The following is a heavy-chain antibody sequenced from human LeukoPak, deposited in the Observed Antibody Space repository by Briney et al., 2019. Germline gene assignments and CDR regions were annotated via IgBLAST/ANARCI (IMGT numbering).Heavy chain of an antibody. D-gene: IGHD5-18*01. CDR2: ISGSAHKI. CDR3: AGRVTGYSSGYVY. Sequence: GGSLRLSCVASGITFSNYAVSWVRQAPEKGLDWVSVISGSAHKIRYADSVKGRFTISRDNSENIVYLQMNNLRVEDTAVYYCAGRVTGYSSGYVYWGRGTLVTVSS. J-gene: IGHJ4*02. V-gene: IGHV3-23*01. CDR1: GITFSNYA.